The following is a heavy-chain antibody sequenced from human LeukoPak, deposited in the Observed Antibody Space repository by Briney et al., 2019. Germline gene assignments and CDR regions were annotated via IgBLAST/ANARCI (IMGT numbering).Heavy chain of an antibody. CDR3: ARGKYDSSGYPLLGFDY. Sequence: GGSLRLSCAASGFTFSSYEMNWVRQAPGKGLEWVSYISSSGSTIYYADSVEGRFTISRDNAKKSLYLQMNSLRAEDTAVYYCARGKYDSSGYPLLGFDYWGQGTLVTVSS. V-gene: IGHV3-48*03. CDR1: GFTFSSYE. J-gene: IGHJ4*02. D-gene: IGHD3-22*01. CDR2: ISSSGSTI.